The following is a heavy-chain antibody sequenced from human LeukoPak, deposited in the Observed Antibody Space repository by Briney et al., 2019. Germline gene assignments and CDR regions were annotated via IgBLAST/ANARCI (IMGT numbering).Heavy chain of an antibody. CDR3: AKAVQLERRPRPRSYFDY. J-gene: IGHJ4*02. Sequence: SGGSLRLSCAASGFTFSSYAMSWVRRAPGKGLEWVSAISGSGGSTYYADSVKGRFTISRDNSKNTLYLQMNSLRAEDTAVYYCAKAVQLERRPRPRSYFDYWGQGTLVTVSS. D-gene: IGHD1-1*01. CDR2: ISGSGGST. CDR1: GFTFSSYA. V-gene: IGHV3-23*01.